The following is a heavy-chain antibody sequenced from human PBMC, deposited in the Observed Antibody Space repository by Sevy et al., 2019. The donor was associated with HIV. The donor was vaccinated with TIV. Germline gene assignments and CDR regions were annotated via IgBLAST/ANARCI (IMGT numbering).Heavy chain of an antibody. V-gene: IGHV4-39*01. D-gene: IGHD6-19*01. CDR3: ARQRSPRSSGWYFDY. Sequence: SETLSLTCTVSGDSISSNYYWGWIRQPPGKGLAWIGSNYYSGTTYYNPSLKSRVTISVDTSKNQLSLKLSSVTAAETTVYYCARQRSPRSSGWYFDYWGQGTLVTVSS. CDR1: GDSISSNYY. CDR2: NYYSGTT. J-gene: IGHJ4*02.